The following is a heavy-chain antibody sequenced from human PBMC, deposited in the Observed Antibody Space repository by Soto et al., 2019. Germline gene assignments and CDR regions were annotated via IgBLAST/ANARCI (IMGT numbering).Heavy chain of an antibody. CDR1: GDAFSSYA. Sequence: QVQLIQSGAAVKKPGSSVKVSCHTSGDAFSSYAMSWARQGPGQGLEWMGGIIPMFGTPIYTEKFQGRVTITAAETTRAVYMELRSLTSDDSAVYYCAISYSGTTSSYYGMDVWGQGTTIIVS. CDR2: IIPMFGTP. CDR3: AISYSGTTSSYYGMDV. V-gene: IGHV1-69*01. D-gene: IGHD3-10*01. J-gene: IGHJ6*02.